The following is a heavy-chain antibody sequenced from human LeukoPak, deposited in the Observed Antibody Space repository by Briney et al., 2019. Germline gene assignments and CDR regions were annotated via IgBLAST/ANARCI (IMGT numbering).Heavy chain of an antibody. D-gene: IGHD6-6*01. V-gene: IGHV3-21*01. Sequence: AGGSLRLSCAASGFTFSSYSMNWVRQAPGKGLEWVSSISSSSSYIYYADSVKGRFTISRDNAKNSLYLQMNSLRAEDTAVYYCARASSSIAARPVFYWGQGTLVTVSS. CDR1: GFTFSSYS. CDR3: ARASSSIAARPVFY. J-gene: IGHJ4*02. CDR2: ISSSSSYI.